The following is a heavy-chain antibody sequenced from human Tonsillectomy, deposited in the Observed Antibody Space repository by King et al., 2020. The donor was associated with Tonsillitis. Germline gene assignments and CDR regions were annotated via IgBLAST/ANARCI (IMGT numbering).Heavy chain of an antibody. CDR2: IYYSGST. V-gene: IGHV4-59*01. CDR3: ARDRAYSRGWFHEH. Sequence: QLQESGPGLVKPSETLSLTCTVSGDSMSSFYWSWIRQPPGRGLEWIGYIYYSGSTNYNPSLRSRVTISVDTSKNQFSLKLSSVTAADTGVYYCARDRAYSRGWFHEHWGQGTLVTVSS. J-gene: IGHJ1*01. D-gene: IGHD6-25*01. CDR1: GDSMSSFY.